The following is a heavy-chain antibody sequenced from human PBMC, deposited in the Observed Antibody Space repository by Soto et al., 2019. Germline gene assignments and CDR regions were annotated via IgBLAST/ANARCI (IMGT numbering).Heavy chain of an antibody. V-gene: IGHV1-18*01. D-gene: IGHD1-7*01. J-gene: IGHJ4*02. CDR2: ISAYNGNK. CDR3: ATDRSSGELGY. CDR1: GYTFTSYG. Sequence: QVQLVQSGAEVKKPGASVKVSCKASGYTFTSYGISRVRQAPGQGLEWMGWISAYNGNKNSAQKHQGRVTNTTDTYTSTAYMERRSLRSDDTAVYYCATDRSSGELGYWVQRTLVTVSS.